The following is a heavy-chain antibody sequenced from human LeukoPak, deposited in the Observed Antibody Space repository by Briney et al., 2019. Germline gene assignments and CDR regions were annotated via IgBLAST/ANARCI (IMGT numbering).Heavy chain of an antibody. CDR1: RYTLSSYG. J-gene: IGHJ4*02. V-gene: IGHV3-74*01. Sequence: GGSLRLSCPASRYTLSSYGMHGVRQAPGKGLVWVSRINTDGSSTNFADSVKGRFTISRDNAKNTLYLQMNSLRAEDTAVDYCERVGYCSSSSYYVLDYWGQGTLVTVSS. CDR2: INTDGSST. D-gene: IGHD2-2*01. CDR3: ERVGYCSSSSYYVLDY.